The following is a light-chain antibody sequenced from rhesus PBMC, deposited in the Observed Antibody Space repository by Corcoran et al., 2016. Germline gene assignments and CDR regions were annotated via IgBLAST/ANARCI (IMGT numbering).Light chain of an antibody. J-gene: IGKJ2*01. CDR2: FAS. CDR1: QSLPHSNGYTY. Sequence: DIVMTQTPLSLPVTPGEPASIPCRSSQSLPHSNGYTYLYWYLQKPGQSPQLLFYFASYRASGVPDRFSGRGSGTDFTLGISRVEAEDIGVYYCMQGKQLPYSFGQGTKVEIK. CDR3: MQGKQLPYS. V-gene: IGKV2-91*01.